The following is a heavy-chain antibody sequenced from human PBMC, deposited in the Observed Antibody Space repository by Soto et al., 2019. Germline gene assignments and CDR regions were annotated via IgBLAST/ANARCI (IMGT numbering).Heavy chain of an antibody. J-gene: IGHJ4*02. Sequence: QVQLVQSGAEVKKPGSSVKVSCKASGGTFSSYAISWVRQAPGQGLEWMGGIIPIFGTANYAQKFQGRVTIPADESTSTAYMELSSLRSEDTAVYYCARWSVGYSSSRHAIFDYWGQGTLVTVSS. V-gene: IGHV1-69*01. CDR1: GGTFSSYA. CDR3: ARWSVGYSSSRHAIFDY. D-gene: IGHD6-6*01. CDR2: IIPIFGTA.